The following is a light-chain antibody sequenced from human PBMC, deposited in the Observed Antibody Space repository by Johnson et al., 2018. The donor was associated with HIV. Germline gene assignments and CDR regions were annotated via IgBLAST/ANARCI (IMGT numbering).Light chain of an antibody. J-gene: IGLJ1*01. CDR1: ISNIGSNT. V-gene: IGLV1-44*01. CDR3: GTWDRSLSAL. Sequence: QSVLTQPPSASGTPGQRVTISCSGSISNIGSNTVNWYRRLPGTAPKLLIYSNNQRPSGVPDRFSGSKSGTSASLAISGLQSEDEADYYCGTWDRSLSALFGTGTKVTFL. CDR2: SNN.